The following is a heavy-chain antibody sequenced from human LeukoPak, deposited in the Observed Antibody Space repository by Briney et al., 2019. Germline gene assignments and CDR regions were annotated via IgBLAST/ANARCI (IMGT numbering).Heavy chain of an antibody. Sequence: SETLSLTCTVSGGSISSHYWSWIRQPPGKGLEWIGYIYYSGSTNYNPSLKSRVTISVDTSKNQFSLKLSSVTAADKAVYYCARQGYYDSSGYSFDYWGQGTLVTVSS. CDR1: GGSISSHY. CDR3: ARQGYYDSSGYSFDY. D-gene: IGHD3-22*01. J-gene: IGHJ4*02. V-gene: IGHV4-59*08. CDR2: IYYSGST.